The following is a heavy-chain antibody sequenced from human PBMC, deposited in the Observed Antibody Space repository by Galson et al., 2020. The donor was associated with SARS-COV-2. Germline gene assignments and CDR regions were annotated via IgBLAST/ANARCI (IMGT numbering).Heavy chain of an antibody. D-gene: IGHD3-10*01. Sequence: GGSLRISCAASGFTFSSYWMSWVRQAPGKGPEWVANIKQDGSEKYYVDSVKGRFTISRDNAKNSLYLQMNSLRAEDTAVYYCARSPALWFGELLFYFDYWGQGTLVTVSS. V-gene: IGHV3-7*01. CDR3: ARSPALWFGELLFYFDY. CDR1: GFTFSSYW. CDR2: IKQDGSEK. J-gene: IGHJ4*02.